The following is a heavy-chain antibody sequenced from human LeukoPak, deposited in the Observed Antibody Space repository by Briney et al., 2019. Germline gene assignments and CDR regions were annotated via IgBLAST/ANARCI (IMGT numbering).Heavy chain of an antibody. J-gene: IGHJ4*02. CDR3: ARQSRGSSSSNRALDY. D-gene: IGHD6-6*01. CDR1: GFTFSSYS. CDR2: IRSSSSYI. V-gene: IGHV3-21*01. Sequence: GGSLRLSCAASGFTFSSYSMNWGRQAPGKGLEWVASIRSSSSYIYYADSVKGRFTISRDNAKNSLYLQMNSLRAEDTAVYYCARQSRGSSSSNRALDYWGQGTLATASS.